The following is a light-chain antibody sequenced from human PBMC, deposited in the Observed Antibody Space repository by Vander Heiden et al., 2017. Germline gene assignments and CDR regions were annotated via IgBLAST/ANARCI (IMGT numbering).Light chain of an antibody. Sequence: EIVLTPSPGTLSLSPGERATLSCRASQSVRSSYLVWYQQKPGQAPRVLIYGASSRATSSPDRFSGSGSGTDFTLTISRLEPEDFAVYYCQQDYSSSYSLGQGTKVEIK. V-gene: IGKV3-20*01. CDR2: GAS. CDR1: QSVRSSY. J-gene: IGKJ2*03. CDR3: QQDYSSSYS.